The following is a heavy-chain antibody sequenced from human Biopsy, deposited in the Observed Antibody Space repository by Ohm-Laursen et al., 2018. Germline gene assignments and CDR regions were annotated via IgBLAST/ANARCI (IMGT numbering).Heavy chain of an antibody. V-gene: IGHV3-72*01. CDR3: ARMFARLSPCSGGTCYPGDDY. CDR1: GFTFSDHY. D-gene: IGHD2-15*01. Sequence: GSLRLSCAASGFTFSDHYMEWVRQAPGRGLEWVGCSRNKAKGYTAEYAASVKSRFTISRDESETSMYLQMSGLKTEDTAVYYCARMFARLSPCSGGTCYPGDDYWGQGTLVTVSS. CDR2: SRNKAKGYTA. J-gene: IGHJ4*02.